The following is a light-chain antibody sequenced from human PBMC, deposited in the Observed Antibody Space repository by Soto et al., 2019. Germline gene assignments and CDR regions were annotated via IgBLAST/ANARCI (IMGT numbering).Light chain of an antibody. CDR2: AAS. CDR3: QQSYSTSQT. Sequence: DIQMTQSPSSLSASVVDRVTMTGRASQSISSYLNWYQQKPGKAPKLLIYAASSLQSGVPSRFSGSGSGTDFTLTISSLQPEDFATYYCQQSYSTSQTFGQGTKVDI. J-gene: IGKJ1*01. V-gene: IGKV1-39*01. CDR1: QSISSY.